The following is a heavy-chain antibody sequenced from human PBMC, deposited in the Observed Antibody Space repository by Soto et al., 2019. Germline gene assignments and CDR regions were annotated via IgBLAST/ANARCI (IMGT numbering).Heavy chain of an antibody. CDR1: GGTFSSYA. CDR2: IIPIFGTA. Sequence: QVQLVQSGAEVKKPGSSVKVSCKASGGTFSSYAISWVRQAPGQGLEWMGGIIPIFGTANYAQKFQGRVTIPAAESTSTAYMELSSLRSEDTAVYYCARDRPPDKYYYDSSGYYYYYGMDVWGQGTTVTVSS. V-gene: IGHV1-69*01. CDR3: ARDRPPDKYYYDSSGYYYYYGMDV. J-gene: IGHJ6*02. D-gene: IGHD3-22*01.